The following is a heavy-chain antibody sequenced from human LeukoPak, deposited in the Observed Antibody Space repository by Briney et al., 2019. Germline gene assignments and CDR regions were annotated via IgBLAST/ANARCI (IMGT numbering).Heavy chain of an antibody. Sequence: PGGSLRLSCAASGFTFSSYSMNWVRQAPGKGLEWVSSISSSSSYIYYADSVKGRFTISRGNAKNTLYLQMTSLRAEDTAVYYCAREGSGWGQLDYWGQGTLVTVSS. J-gene: IGHJ4*02. V-gene: IGHV3-21*01. CDR2: ISSSSSYI. CDR1: GFTFSSYS. CDR3: AREGSGWGQLDY. D-gene: IGHD6-19*01.